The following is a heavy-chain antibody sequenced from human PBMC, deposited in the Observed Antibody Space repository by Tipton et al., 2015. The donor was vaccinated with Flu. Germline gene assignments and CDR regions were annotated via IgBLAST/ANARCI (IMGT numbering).Heavy chain of an antibody. Sequence: GLVKPSETLSLTYTVSGASINSYYWSWIRQPPGKGLEWIGYLHYSGSTNYNPSLKSRVTISVDTSKSQFSLMLRSVTAADTAVYYCARLSYYDVDLKNFYFDYWGQGALVTVSS. CDR1: GASINSYY. J-gene: IGHJ4*02. CDR3: ARLSYYDVDLKNFYFDY. CDR2: LHYSGST. V-gene: IGHV4-59*08. D-gene: IGHD3-10*02.